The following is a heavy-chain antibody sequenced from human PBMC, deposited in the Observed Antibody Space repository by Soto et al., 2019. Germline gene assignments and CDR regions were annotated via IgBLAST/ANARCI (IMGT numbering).Heavy chain of an antibody. V-gene: IGHV4-59*01. J-gene: IGHJ4*02. CDR3: ARSQRGYSGYDLYY. D-gene: IGHD5-12*01. CDR1: GGSISSYY. CDR2: IYYSGST. Sequence: SETLSLTCTVSGGSISSYYWSWIRQPPGKGLEWIGYIYYSGSTNYNPSLKSRVTISVDTSKNQFSLKLSSVTAADTAVYYCARSQRGYSGYDLYYWGQGTLVTVSS.